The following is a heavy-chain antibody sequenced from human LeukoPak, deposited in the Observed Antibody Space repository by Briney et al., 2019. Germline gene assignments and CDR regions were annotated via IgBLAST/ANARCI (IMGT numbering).Heavy chain of an antibody. CDR3: ARVGITMVRGVIVSDWFDP. CDR2: IYYSGST. D-gene: IGHD3-10*01. J-gene: IGHJ5*02. CDR1: GGSISSYY. Sequence: SETLSLTCTVSGGSISSYYWSWIRQPPGKGLEWIGYIYYSGSTNYNPSLKSRVTISVDTSKNQFSLKLISVTAADTAVYYCARVGITMVRGVIVSDWFDPWGQGTLVTVSS. V-gene: IGHV4-59*01.